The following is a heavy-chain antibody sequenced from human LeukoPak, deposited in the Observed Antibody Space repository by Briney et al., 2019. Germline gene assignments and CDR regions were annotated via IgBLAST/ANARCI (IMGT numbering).Heavy chain of an antibody. V-gene: IGHV3-21*01. Sequence: GGSLRLSCAASGFTFSSYSMIWVRQAPGKGLEWVSSITSSSSYIYYADSVKGRFTISRDNAKNSLYLQMNNLRAEDTAVYYCARETTVTSGWFDPWGQGTLVTISS. CDR2: ITSSSSYI. CDR1: GFTFSSYS. J-gene: IGHJ5*02. D-gene: IGHD4-17*01. CDR3: ARETTVTSGWFDP.